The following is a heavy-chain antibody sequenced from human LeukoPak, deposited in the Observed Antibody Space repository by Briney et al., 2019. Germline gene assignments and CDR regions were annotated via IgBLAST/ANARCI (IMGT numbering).Heavy chain of an antibody. J-gene: IGHJ4*02. D-gene: IGHD6-13*01. CDR2: ISGSGGVT. CDR3: AKGGSSSPRSTFDY. Sequence: PGGSLRLSCAASGFTFSSYAMSWVRQAPGKGLDWVLGISGSGGVTYYADSVKGRFTISRDNSKNTLYLQMNSLRADDTAVYYCAKGGSSSPRSTFDYWGQGTLLTVSS. V-gene: IGHV3-23*01. CDR1: GFTFSSYA.